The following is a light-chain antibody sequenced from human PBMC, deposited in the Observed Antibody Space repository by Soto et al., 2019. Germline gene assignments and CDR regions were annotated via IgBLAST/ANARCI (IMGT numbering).Light chain of an antibody. CDR1: SSDVGGYNS. CDR2: DVS. V-gene: IGLV2-14*01. CDR3: CSYTSGSTLYV. Sequence: QSALTQPASVSGSPGQSITISCTGTSSDVGGYNSVSWYQQHPGKAPKLMIFDVSSRPSGVSNRFSGSKSGNTASLTISGLQAEDEADYYCCSYTSGSTLYVFGTGT. J-gene: IGLJ1*01.